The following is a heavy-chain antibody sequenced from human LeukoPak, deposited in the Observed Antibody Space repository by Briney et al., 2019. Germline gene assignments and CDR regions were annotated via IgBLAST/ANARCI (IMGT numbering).Heavy chain of an antibody. Sequence: SETLSLTCTVSGGSISSSSYYWGWIPQPPGKGLEWIGSIYYSGDTHYNPSLKSRRVTISVDTSKNQFTLRLSSVTAADTAVYYCARHQWHYYYYMGVWGKGSTVTVSS. CDR2: IYYSGDT. CDR3: ARHQWHYYYYMGV. D-gene: IGHD6-19*01. V-gene: IGHV4-39*01. CDR1: GGSISSSSYY. J-gene: IGHJ6*03.